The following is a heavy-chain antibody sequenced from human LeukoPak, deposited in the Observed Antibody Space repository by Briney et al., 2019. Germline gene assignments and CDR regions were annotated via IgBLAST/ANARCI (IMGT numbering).Heavy chain of an antibody. V-gene: IGHV3-30*02. Sequence: GGSLRLSCATSGFSFSNYGMHWVRQVPGKGLEWVAFVRYDGGGRYHADSVKGRLTISRDNSGNTLYLQMNSLRPEDTAMYYCVKDSGRVTIFGVLIPLDSWGQGTLVTVSS. D-gene: IGHD3-3*01. CDR1: GFSFSNYG. J-gene: IGHJ4*02. CDR2: VRYDGGGR. CDR3: VKDSGRVTIFGVLIPLDS.